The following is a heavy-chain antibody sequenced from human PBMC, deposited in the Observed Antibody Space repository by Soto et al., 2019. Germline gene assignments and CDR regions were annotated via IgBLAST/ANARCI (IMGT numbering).Heavy chain of an antibody. D-gene: IGHD1-26*01. V-gene: IGHV1-46*01. J-gene: IGHJ4*02. CDR2: INPSCCST. CDR3: AWRGVYSGNYIDY. Sequence: FTLPSLPWFLHSPLQLLYWMLLINPSCCSTNYSHNFHGRVTITMYTSTSTVYMELDSLRSGDTAVYFCAWRGVYSGNYIDYWGQGTLVTVSS. CDR1: FTLPS.